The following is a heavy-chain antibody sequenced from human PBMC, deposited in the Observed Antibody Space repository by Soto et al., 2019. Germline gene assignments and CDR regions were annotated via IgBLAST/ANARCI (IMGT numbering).Heavy chain of an antibody. D-gene: IGHD3-16*02. CDR2: IRSKAYGGTT. CDR1: GFTFGDYA. J-gene: IGHJ5*02. CDR3: TRRAYDYVWGSYRPRFDP. V-gene: IGHV3-49*03. Sequence: GGSLRLSCTASGFTFGDYAMSWLRQAPGKGLEWVGFIRSKAYGGTTEYAASVKGRFTISRDDSKSIAYLQMNSLKTEDTAVYYCTRRAYDYVWGSYRPRFDPWGQGTLVTVSS.